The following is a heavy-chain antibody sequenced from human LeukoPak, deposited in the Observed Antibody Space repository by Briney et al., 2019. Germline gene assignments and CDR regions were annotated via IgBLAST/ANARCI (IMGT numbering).Heavy chain of an antibody. CDR2: ISAYNGNT. Sequence: ASVKVSCKASGYTFTSYGISWVLQAPGQGLEWMGWISAYNGNTNYAQKLQGRVTMTTDTSTSTAYMELRSLRSDDTAVYYCARVFSLGRGQWNLFLSWGQGTLVTVSS. J-gene: IGHJ5*02. CDR1: GYTFTSYG. CDR3: ARVFSLGRGQWNLFLS. V-gene: IGHV1-18*01. D-gene: IGHD1-7*01.